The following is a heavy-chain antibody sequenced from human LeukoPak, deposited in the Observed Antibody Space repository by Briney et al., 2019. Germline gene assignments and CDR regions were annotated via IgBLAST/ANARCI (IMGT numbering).Heavy chain of an antibody. CDR2: TNPSGGST. V-gene: IGHV1-46*01. Sequence: ASVKVSCKASGYTFTSYYMHWVRQAPGQGLEWMGITNPSGGSTSYAQKFQGRVTMTRDTSISTAYMELSRLRSDDTAVYYCARGVTMVRGVSFYYYMDVWGKGTTVTVSS. J-gene: IGHJ6*03. CDR1: GYTFTSYY. D-gene: IGHD3-10*01. CDR3: ARGVTMVRGVSFYYYMDV.